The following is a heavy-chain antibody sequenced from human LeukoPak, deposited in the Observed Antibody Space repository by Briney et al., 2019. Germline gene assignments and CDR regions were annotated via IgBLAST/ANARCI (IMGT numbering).Heavy chain of an antibody. J-gene: IGHJ3*02. Sequence: GGSLRLSCAASGFTVSSNYMSWVRQAPGKGLEWGSVIYSGGRTYYADSVKGRFTISRDNSKNTLYLQMNSLRAEDTAVYYCAGGALYCSSTSCHGSGDAFDIWGQGTMVTVSS. D-gene: IGHD2-2*01. V-gene: IGHV3-66*01. CDR3: AGGALYCSSTSCHGSGDAFDI. CDR2: IYSGGRT. CDR1: GFTVSSNY.